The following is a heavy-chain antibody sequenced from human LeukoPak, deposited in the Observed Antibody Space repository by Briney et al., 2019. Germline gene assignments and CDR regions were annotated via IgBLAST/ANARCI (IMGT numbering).Heavy chain of an antibody. CDR2: ISYDDSFI. J-gene: IGHJ4*02. CDR1: GFIFSSHH. CDR3: AKGAPGGRYDY. V-gene: IGHV3-21*04. Sequence: GGSLRLSCAASGFIFSSHHMHWVRQPPGKGLEWVSSISYDDSFIYYGNSMKGRFTISRDNANNLLYLQMNSLRAEDTAVYYCAKGAPGGRYDYWGQGTLVTVSS.